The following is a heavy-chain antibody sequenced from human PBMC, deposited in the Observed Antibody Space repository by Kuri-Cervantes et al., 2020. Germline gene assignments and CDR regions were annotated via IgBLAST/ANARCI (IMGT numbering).Heavy chain of an antibody. Sequence: GGSLRLSCAASGFTFSSYEMNWVRQAPGKGLEWVSYISSSGSTIYYADSVKGRFTISRDNAKNSLYLQMNSLRAEDTAVYYCARDTPSSGWSLSARTYYYYMDVWGKGTTVTVSS. CDR1: GFTFSSYE. D-gene: IGHD6-19*01. J-gene: IGHJ6*03. CDR3: ARDTPSSGWSLSARTYYYYMDV. V-gene: IGHV3-48*03. CDR2: ISSSGSTI.